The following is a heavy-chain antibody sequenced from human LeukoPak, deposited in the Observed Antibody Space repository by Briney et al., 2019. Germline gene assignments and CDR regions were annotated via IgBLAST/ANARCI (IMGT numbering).Heavy chain of an antibody. V-gene: IGHV3-21*01. CDR3: ARGPLGGYNSAWFDP. Sequence: GGSLRLSCAASEFTFSSDHMNWVRQAPGKGLEWVSFISSSTSYIYYADSVKGRFTISRDNAKNSLYLQMNSLRVEDTAVYYCARGPLGGYNSAWFDPWGQGTLVTVSS. J-gene: IGHJ5*02. D-gene: IGHD5-24*01. CDR2: ISSSTSYI. CDR1: EFTFSSDH.